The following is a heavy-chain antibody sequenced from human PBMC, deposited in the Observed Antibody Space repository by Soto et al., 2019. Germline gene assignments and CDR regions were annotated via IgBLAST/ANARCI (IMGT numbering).Heavy chain of an antibody. D-gene: IGHD2-8*01. CDR1: SGSISSSNW. Sequence: QVQLQESGPGLVKPSGTLSLTCAVSSGSISSSNWWSWVRQPPGKGLERIGEIYHSRSTNYNPSLKSRVTISVDKSKNQFSLKLSSVTAADTAVYYCARRMVYDKYYFDYWGQGTLVTVSS. CDR2: IYHSRST. J-gene: IGHJ4*02. CDR3: ARRMVYDKYYFDY. V-gene: IGHV4-4*02.